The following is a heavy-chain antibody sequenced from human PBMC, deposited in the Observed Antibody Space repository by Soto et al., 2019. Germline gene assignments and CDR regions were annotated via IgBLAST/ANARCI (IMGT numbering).Heavy chain of an antibody. CDR3: AGEQGYYYYGMDD. J-gene: IGHJ6*02. Sequence: SQTLSPTXIVYAPSTSSYYSSCIRQLAGKGLEWIGRTYTSGSPNYNPSLKTRAPMPVDTPKNQPTLNLTSVTVADTAVYFCAGEQGYYYYGMDDWGQGTTVTVSS. V-gene: IGHV4-4*07. CDR1: APSTSSYY. CDR2: TYTSGSP.